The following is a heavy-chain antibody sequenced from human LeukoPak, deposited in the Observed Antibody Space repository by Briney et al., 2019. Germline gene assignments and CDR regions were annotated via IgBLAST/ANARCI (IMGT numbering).Heavy chain of an antibody. CDR3: ARGTYYCDSSGYYYYYYGMDV. CDR1: GGSISSGDYY. J-gene: IGHJ6*02. Sequence: KTSETLSLTCTVSGGSISSGDYYWSWIRQPPGKGLEWIGYIYYSGSTYYNPSLKSRVTISVDTSKNQFSLKLSSVTAADTAVYYCARGTYYCDSSGYYYYYYGMDVWGQGTTVTVSS. CDR2: IYYSGST. V-gene: IGHV4-30-4*01. D-gene: IGHD3-22*01.